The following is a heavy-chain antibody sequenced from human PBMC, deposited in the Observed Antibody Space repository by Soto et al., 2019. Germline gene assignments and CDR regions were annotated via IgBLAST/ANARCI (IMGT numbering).Heavy chain of an antibody. J-gene: IGHJ4*02. CDR3: ARVKATIARGYYLDY. Sequence: QVQLQESGPGLVKPSQTLSLTCTVSGASISSGDYYWSWIRQPPGKGLEWIGHIYYRGSTYYNPSLKSRLTISVDTSKNQSSLKLSSVIAADTAVYYCARVKATIARGYYLDYWGQGTPVTVSS. D-gene: IGHD5-12*01. CDR1: GASISSGDYY. V-gene: IGHV4-30-4*01. CDR2: IYYRGST.